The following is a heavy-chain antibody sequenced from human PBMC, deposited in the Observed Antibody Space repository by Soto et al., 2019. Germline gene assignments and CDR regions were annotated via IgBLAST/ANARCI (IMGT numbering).Heavy chain of an antibody. D-gene: IGHD7-27*01. CDR2: IYYSGST. J-gene: IGHJ4*02. CDR3: ARANWYSEY. Sequence: QVQLQESGPGLVKPSETLSLTCTVSGGSIINHYWSWIRQPPGKGLEWIGYIYYSGSTNYNPSLKSRVTISVVTSKNQFSLNLTSLTAADTAIYYCARANWYSEYWGQGTLVTVSS. CDR1: GGSIINHY. V-gene: IGHV4-59*11.